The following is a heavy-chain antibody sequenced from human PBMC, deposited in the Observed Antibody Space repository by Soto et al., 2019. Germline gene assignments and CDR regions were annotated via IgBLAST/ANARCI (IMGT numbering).Heavy chain of an antibody. D-gene: IGHD4-17*01. CDR1: GGSISSGGYC. CDR2: IYYSGST. J-gene: IGHJ5*02. Sequence: PSETLSLTCTVSGGSISSGGYCRSWIRQHPGKGLEWIGYIYYSGSTYYNPSLKSRVTISVDTSKNQFSLKLSSVTAADTAVYYCTMVTTTVGNWFDPWGQGTLVTVSS. CDR3: TMVTTTVGNWFDP. V-gene: IGHV4-31*03.